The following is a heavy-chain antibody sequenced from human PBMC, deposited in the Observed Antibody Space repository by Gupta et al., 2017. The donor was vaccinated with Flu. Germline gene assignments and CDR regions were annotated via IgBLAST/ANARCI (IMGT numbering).Heavy chain of an antibody. Sequence: EVQLVESGGGLVQPGGSLKLYCAVSGFSFSGSGIHWVRQASGKGLEWVGRIRSQGNNYATAYTESVEGRFTISRDDSKNTAYLQMNSLKTEDTAIYYCTRLGEMPTVTSSFDYWGQGTLVTVSS. CDR3: TRLGEMPTVTSSFDY. CDR2: IRSQGNNYAT. J-gene: IGHJ4*02. CDR1: GFSFSGSG. V-gene: IGHV3-73*01. D-gene: IGHD5-24*01.